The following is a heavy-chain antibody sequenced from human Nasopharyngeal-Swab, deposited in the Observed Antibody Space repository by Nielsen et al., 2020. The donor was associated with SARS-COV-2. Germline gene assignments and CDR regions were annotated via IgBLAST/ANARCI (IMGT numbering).Heavy chain of an antibody. CDR1: GGSISSSSYY. J-gene: IGHJ6*02. D-gene: IGHD6-13*01. V-gene: IGHV4-39*01. CDR3: ARSPSSSWSTYYYGMDV. Sequence: SETLSLTCTVSGGSISSSSYYWGWLRQPPGKGLEWIGSIYYSGSTYYNPSLKSRVTISVDTSKNQFSLKLSSVTAADTAIYYCARSPSSSWSTYYYGMDVWGQGTTVTVSS. CDR2: IYYSGST.